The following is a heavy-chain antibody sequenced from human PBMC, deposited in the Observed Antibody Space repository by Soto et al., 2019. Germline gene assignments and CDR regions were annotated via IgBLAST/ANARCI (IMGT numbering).Heavy chain of an antibody. CDR2: TYYRSRFFS. Sequence: SQTLALTCAISGDSVSSYSAAWNWIRQSPSGGLEWLGRTYYRSRFFSDYAESVKSRIIIKPDTSKTQFSLQLKSVTPEDTAVYYCVRDRYSSSGWFDPWGQGTPVTVSS. CDR3: VRDRYSSSGWFDP. CDR1: GDSVSSYSAA. D-gene: IGHD3-10*01. J-gene: IGHJ5*02. V-gene: IGHV6-1*01.